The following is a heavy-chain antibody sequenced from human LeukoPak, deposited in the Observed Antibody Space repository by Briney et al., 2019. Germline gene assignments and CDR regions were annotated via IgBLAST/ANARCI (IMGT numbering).Heavy chain of an antibody. CDR1: GYTFISYY. V-gene: IGHV1-46*01. CDR3: ARVPGTGYYDY. D-gene: IGHD3/OR15-3a*01. CDR2: INPSGGST. Sequence: GASVKVSCKASGYTFISYYIHWVRQAPGQGLEWMGIINPSGGSTSYAQKFQGRVTMTRDTSTSTVYMELSSLRSEETDVYYCARVPGTGYYDYWGQGTLVTVSS. J-gene: IGHJ4*02.